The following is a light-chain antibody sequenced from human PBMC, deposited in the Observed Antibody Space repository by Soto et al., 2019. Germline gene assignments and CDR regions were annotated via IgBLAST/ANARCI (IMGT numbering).Light chain of an antibody. CDR3: QQRSNRPRFT. CDR1: QSVDNY. CDR2: DVS. Sequence: EIVLTQSPATLSLSPGERATPSCRASQSVDNYLARYQQKPGQAPRLLLHDVSNTATGTPARFSGSGSGTDVTLSISSLEPEDSGVYSWQQRSNRPRFTFGPGTKVDIK. V-gene: IGKV3-11*01. J-gene: IGKJ3*01.